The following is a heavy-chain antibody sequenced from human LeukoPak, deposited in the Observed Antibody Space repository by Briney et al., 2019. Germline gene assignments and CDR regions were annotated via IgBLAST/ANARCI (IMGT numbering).Heavy chain of an antibody. Sequence: SETLSLTCTVSGGSISSYYWSWIRQPPGKGLEWIGYIYYSGSTNYNPSLKSRVTISVDTSKNQFSLKLSSVTAADTAVYYCARAVAGYKIFDYWGQGTLVTVSS. CDR1: GGSISSYY. CDR3: ARAVAGYKIFDY. J-gene: IGHJ4*02. D-gene: IGHD6-19*01. CDR2: IYYSGST. V-gene: IGHV4-59*12.